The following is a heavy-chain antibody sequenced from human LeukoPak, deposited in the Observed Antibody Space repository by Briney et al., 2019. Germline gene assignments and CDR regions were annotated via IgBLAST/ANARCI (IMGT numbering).Heavy chain of an antibody. D-gene: IGHD3-16*01. J-gene: IGHJ4*02. V-gene: IGHV3-7*01. CDR1: GFTVDTYW. CDR2: IKEDGTRK. CDR3: VAWGSLVV. Sequence: GGSLRLSCVASGFTVDTYWMSWVRQAPGKGLDWVAHIKEDGTRKYYVDSVRGRFTISRDNGKNSLFLQMNSLRVEDTAVFYCVAWGSLVVWGQGTLVTVSS.